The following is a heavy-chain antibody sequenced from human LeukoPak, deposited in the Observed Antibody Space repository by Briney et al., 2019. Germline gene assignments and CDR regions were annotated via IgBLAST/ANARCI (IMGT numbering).Heavy chain of an antibody. V-gene: IGHV3-20*04. CDR2: INWNGAWT. CDR1: GFKFDDYG. CDR3: AGYYYDSSRGFDL. J-gene: IGHJ5*02. Sequence: PGWSPRLSCAASGFKFDDYGMSWVRQAPGKGLEWVCDINWNGAWTGYADSVKGRFTISRDNAKNSLYLQMNSLRAEDTALYYCAGYYYDSSRGFDLWGQGTLVTVSA. D-gene: IGHD3-22*01.